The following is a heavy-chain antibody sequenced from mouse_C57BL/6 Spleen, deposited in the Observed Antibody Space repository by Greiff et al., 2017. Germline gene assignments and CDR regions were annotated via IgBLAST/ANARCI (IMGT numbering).Heavy chain of an antibody. D-gene: IGHD1-1*01. J-gene: IGHJ2*01. V-gene: IGHV1-55*01. CDR2: IYPGSGST. Sequence: VQLQQPGAELVKPGASVKMSCKASGYTFTSYWITWVKQRPGQGLAWIGDIYPGSGSTNYNEKFKSKATLTVDTSSTTAYMQLSSLTSEDSAVYYGARGGLCYSSTLYYFDYWGQGTTLTVSS. CDR3: ARGGLCYSSTLYYFDY. CDR1: GYTFTSYW.